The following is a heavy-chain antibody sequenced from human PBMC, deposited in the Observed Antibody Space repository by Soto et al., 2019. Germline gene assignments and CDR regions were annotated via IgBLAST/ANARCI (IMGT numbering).Heavy chain of an antibody. V-gene: IGHV3-74*01. J-gene: IGHJ5*02. D-gene: IGHD5-12*01. CDR3: ARDSNIGFDP. Sequence: GGSLRLSCAASGFTFTNYWMHWVRQAPGKGLVWVSHISSDGSSTSYADSVKGRFTISRDNAKNTLYLQMNSLRAEDTAVYYCARDSNIGFDPWGQGTLVTVS. CDR2: ISSDGSST. CDR1: GFTFTNYW.